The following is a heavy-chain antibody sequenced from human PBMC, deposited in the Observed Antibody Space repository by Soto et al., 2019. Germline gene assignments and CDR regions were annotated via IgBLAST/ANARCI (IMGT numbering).Heavy chain of an antibody. CDR1: GDTFNKYG. V-gene: IGHV3-30*03. CDR2: ISSDGNIE. D-gene: IGHD2-15*01. J-gene: IGHJ5*02. CDR3: AREYVSVTRVVWSGVQWSDRFDP. Sequence: PGGSLRLSCAASGDTFNKYGMHWVRQAPGKGPEWVALISSDGNIEYYADSVKGRFTISRDNSKKTLYLQMNNVRAADTAIYYCAREYVSVTRVVWSGVQWSDRFDPWGQGTLVTVSS.